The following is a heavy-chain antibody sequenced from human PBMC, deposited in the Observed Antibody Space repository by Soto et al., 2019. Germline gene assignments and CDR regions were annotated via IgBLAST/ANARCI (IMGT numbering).Heavy chain of an antibody. V-gene: IGHV4-31*03. J-gene: IGHJ5*02. CDR1: GGSISSGGYY. CDR3: AREAIVVGRNWFDP. CDR2: IYYSGST. Sequence: QVQLQESGPGLVKPSQTLSLTCTVSGGSISSGGYYWSWIRQHPGKGLEWIGYIYYSGSTYYNPSLKSRVTISVDTSKNQFSLKLSSVTAADTAVYYCAREAIVVGRNWFDPGGQGTLVTVSS. D-gene: IGHD2-21*01.